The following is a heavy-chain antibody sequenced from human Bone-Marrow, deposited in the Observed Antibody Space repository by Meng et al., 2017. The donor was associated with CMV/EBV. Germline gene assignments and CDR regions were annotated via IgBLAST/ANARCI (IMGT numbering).Heavy chain of an antibody. CDR1: GFTFSSYG. V-gene: IGHV3-30*02. D-gene: IGHD2-21*01. J-gene: IGHJ3*02. CDR3: AKEGEAYCGGDCYFRAFDI. Sequence: GESLKISCAASGFTFSSYGMHWVRQAPGKGLEWVAFIRYDGSNKYYADSVKGRFTISRDNSKNTLYLQMNSLRAEDTAVYYCAKEGEAYCGGDCYFRAFDIWGQGTMVTV. CDR2: IRYDGSNK.